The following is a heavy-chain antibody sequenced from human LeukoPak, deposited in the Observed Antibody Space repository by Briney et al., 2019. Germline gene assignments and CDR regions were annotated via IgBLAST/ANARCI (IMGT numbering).Heavy chain of an antibody. CDR3: AKGGGSSWLFDY. J-gene: IGHJ4*02. Sequence: GGSLRLSCAASGFTFSSYSTNWVRQAPGKGLEWVSSISSSSSYIYYADSVKGRFTISRDNAKNSLYLQMNSLRAEDTAVYYCAKGGGSSWLFDYWGQGTLVTVSS. D-gene: IGHD6-13*01. CDR2: ISSSSSYI. V-gene: IGHV3-21*01. CDR1: GFTFSSYS.